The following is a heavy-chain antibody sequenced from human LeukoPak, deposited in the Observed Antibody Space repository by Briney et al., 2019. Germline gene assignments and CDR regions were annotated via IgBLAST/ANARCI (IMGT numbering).Heavy chain of an antibody. D-gene: IGHD6-19*01. CDR3: ARDLYPYSSGWIYFDY. J-gene: IGHJ4*02. CDR2: IIPIFGTA. Sequence: SVKVSCKASGGTFSSYAISWVRQAPGQGLEWMGRIIPIFGTANYAQKFQGRVTITTDESTSTAYMELSSLRSEDTAVYYCARDLYPYSSGWIYFDYWGQGTLVTVSS. V-gene: IGHV1-69*05. CDR1: GGTFSSYA.